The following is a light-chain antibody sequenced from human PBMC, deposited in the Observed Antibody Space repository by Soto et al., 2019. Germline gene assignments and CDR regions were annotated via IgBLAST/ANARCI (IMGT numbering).Light chain of an antibody. Sequence: QSVLTQPPSVSAAPGQKVTISCSGTSSNIGNNYVSWYQHLPGTAPKLLIYENDKRPSGIPDRFSASNSATSATLPITGRQTGDEADYYCATWDSSLSTVVFGGGTKLTVL. V-gene: IGLV1-51*02. J-gene: IGLJ2*01. CDR1: SSNIGNNY. CDR3: ATWDSSLSTVV. CDR2: END.